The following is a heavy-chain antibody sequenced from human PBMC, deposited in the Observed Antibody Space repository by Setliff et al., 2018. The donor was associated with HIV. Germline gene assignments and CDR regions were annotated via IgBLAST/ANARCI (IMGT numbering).Heavy chain of an antibody. V-gene: IGHV4-4*08. J-gene: IGHJ4*02. Sequence: PSETLSLTCTVSGGSINNYYWSWIRQPPGKGLEWIGYIYPNGSPDYPSGNIVYNPSFRSRVTISVDTSKHQCSLKLSSVTAADTAVYYCARHARTLIAVAGGLDYWGQGTLVTVSS. CDR3: ARHARTLIAVAGGLDY. CDR1: GGSINNYY. D-gene: IGHD6-19*01. CDR2: IYPNGSP.